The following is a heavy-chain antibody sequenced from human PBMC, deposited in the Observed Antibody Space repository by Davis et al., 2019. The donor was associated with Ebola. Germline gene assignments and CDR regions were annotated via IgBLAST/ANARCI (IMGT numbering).Heavy chain of an antibody. CDR1: GFAFSTYS. J-gene: IGHJ3*02. Sequence: GGSLRLSCAASGFAFSTYSMNWVRQAPGKGLEWVSSISSSGSFIYYADSVKGRFTISRDNAKNSLYLQMNSLRDEDTAVYYCARGLWLAFDIWGQGTMVTVSS. V-gene: IGHV3-21*01. D-gene: IGHD3-10*01. CDR3: ARGLWLAFDI. CDR2: ISSSGSFI.